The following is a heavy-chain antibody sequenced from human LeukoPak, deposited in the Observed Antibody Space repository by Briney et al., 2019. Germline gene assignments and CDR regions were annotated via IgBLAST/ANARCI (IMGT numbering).Heavy chain of an antibody. D-gene: IGHD3-22*01. CDR2: INHSGTK. Sequence: SETLSLTCAVYGGPFNDYYWSWVRQPPGKGLEWIGEINHSGTKRYNLSLKSRLTISIDASKNQFSLKLSSVTAADTARYYCARSYYYDGFDYSLGFWGQGTLVTVSS. J-gene: IGHJ4*02. CDR1: GGPFNDYY. V-gene: IGHV4-34*01. CDR3: ARSYYYDGFDYSLGF.